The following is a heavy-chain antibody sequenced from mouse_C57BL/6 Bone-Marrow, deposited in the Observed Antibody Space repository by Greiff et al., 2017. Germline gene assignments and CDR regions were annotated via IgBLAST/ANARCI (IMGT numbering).Heavy chain of an antibody. J-gene: IGHJ3*01. CDR2: ISSGSSTI. Sequence: EVKVVESGGGLVKPGGSLKLSCAASGFTFSDYGMHWVRQAPEKGLEWVAYISSGSSTIYYADTVKGRFTISRDNAKNTLFLQMTSLRSEDTAMYYCARDYYYCSSWFAYWGQGTLVTVSA. V-gene: IGHV5-17*01. D-gene: IGHD1-1*01. CDR3: ARDYYYCSSWFAY. CDR1: GFTFSDYG.